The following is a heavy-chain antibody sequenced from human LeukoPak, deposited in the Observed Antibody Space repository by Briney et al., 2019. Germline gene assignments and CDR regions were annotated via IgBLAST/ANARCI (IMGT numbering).Heavy chain of an antibody. CDR3: ATFRSSSSLRGDY. D-gene: IGHD2-2*01. Sequence: KISCKGSGFSFTSYGIGWVRQMPGKGLECVGIIDPGDSETRYSPSFQGQVTISADKSMSTAYLQWTSLQASDTAVYYCATFRSSSSLRGDYWGQGTLVTVSS. V-gene: IGHV5-51*01. CDR2: IDPGDSET. J-gene: IGHJ4*02. CDR1: GFSFTSYG.